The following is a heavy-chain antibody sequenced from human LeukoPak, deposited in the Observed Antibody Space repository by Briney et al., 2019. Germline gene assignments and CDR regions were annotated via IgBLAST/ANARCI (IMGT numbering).Heavy chain of an antibody. J-gene: IGHJ4*02. Sequence: GGSLRLSCAASGFTVSSNYMSWVRQAPGKGLEWVSVIYSGGSTYYADSVKGRFTISRDNSKNTLYLQMNSLRAEDTAVYYCARDSLEEYCSSTSCSDWGQGTLVTVSS. CDR3: ARDSLEEYCSSTSCSD. D-gene: IGHD2-2*01. V-gene: IGHV3-53*01. CDR1: GFTVSSNY. CDR2: IYSGGST.